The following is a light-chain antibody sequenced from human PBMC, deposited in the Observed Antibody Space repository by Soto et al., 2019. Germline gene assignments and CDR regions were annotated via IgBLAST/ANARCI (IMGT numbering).Light chain of an antibody. CDR2: GAS. CDR1: QSISDT. J-gene: IGKJ1*01. Sequence: PRTLSVSPGGRATLSCRASQSISDTLAWYQQKPGQAPRLLIHGASTRAPGFPARFSGSGSGTDFTLTISSLQSEDFAVYYCPQYNNWPWTFGQGTKVDI. V-gene: IGKV3-15*01. CDR3: PQYNNWPWT.